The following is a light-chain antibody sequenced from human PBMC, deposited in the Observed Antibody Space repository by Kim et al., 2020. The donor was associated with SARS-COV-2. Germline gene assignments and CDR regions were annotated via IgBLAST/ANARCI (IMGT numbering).Light chain of an antibody. V-gene: IGLV3-1*01. CDR1: KLGYKY. CDR3: QAWDSSLWV. Sequence: SYELTQPPSVSVSPGQTASITCSGDKLGYKYACWYQQKPGQSPVLVIYQDSKRPSGIPERFSGSNSGNTATLTISGTQAMDEADYYCQAWDSSLWVFGGG. CDR2: QDS. J-gene: IGLJ3*02.